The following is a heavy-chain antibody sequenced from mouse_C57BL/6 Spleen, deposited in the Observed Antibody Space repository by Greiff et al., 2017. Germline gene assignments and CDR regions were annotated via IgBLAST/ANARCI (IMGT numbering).Heavy chain of an antibody. CDR2: INPYNGDT. D-gene: IGHD2-4*01. CDR3: ARSGYDYDEGLYYAMDY. V-gene: IGHV1-20*01. J-gene: IGHJ4*01. Sequence: VQLQQSGPELVKPGDSVKISCKASGYSFTGYFMNWVMQSHGKSLEWIGRINPYNGDTFYNQKFKGKATLTVDKSSSTAHMELRSLTSEDSAVYYCARSGYDYDEGLYYAMDYWGQGTSVTVSS. CDR1: GYSFTGYF.